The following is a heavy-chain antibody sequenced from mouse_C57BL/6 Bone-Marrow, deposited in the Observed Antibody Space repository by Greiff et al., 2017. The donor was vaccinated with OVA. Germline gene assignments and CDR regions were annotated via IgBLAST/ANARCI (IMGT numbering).Heavy chain of an antibody. Sequence: QVQLQQSGAELVRPGASVKLSCKASGYTFTDYYINWVKQRPGQGLEWIARIYPGSGNTYYNEKFKGKATLTADKSSSTAYLQLSSLTSEDSAGLFFAEEGGFYGGFYGAWFAYWGQGTLVTVSA. CDR2: IYPGSGNT. D-gene: IGHD2-3*01. J-gene: IGHJ3*01. V-gene: IGHV1-76*01. CDR3: AEEGGFYGGFYGAWFAY. CDR1: GYTFTDYY.